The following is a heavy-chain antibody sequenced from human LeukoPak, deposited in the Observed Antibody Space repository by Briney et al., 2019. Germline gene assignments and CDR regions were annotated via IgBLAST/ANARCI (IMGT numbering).Heavy chain of an antibody. Sequence: GGSLRLSCAASGFTFSSYEMNWVRQAPGNGLEWVSYISSSGSTIYYADSVKGRFTISRDNAKNSLYLQMNSLRAEDTAVYYCARVSPNTVTTLQYFDYWGQGTLVTVSS. D-gene: IGHD4-17*01. CDR2: ISSSGSTI. V-gene: IGHV3-48*03. J-gene: IGHJ4*02. CDR1: GFTFSSYE. CDR3: ARVSPNTVTTLQYFDY.